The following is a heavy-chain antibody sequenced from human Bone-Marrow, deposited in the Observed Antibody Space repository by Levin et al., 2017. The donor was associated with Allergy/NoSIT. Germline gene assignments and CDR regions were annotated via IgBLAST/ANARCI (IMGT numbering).Heavy chain of an antibody. J-gene: IGHJ5*02. Sequence: GESLKISCQVSGYTFTNYWIAWVRQMPGKGLEWMGIVYPGDSDTRYSPSFQGQVAISVDESISTAYLQWTSLQASDTAMYYCARTVMVGNSGNFYHGWFDPWGQGTLVTVSS. D-gene: IGHD5-12*01. CDR3: ARTVMVGNSGNFYHGWFDP. CDR1: GYTFTNYW. CDR2: VYPGDSDT. V-gene: IGHV5-51*01.